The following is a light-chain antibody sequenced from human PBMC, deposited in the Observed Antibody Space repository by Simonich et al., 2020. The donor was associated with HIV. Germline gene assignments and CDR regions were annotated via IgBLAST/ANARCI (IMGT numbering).Light chain of an antibody. Sequence: NFMLTQPHSVSESPGKTVTISCTRSSGSIARNYVQWYQQRPGSSPINVIFENNKRPSGVPDRFSASIDSSSNSASLIISGLKTEDEADYYCQSFGSSRVFGGGTRLTVL. J-gene: IGLJ3*02. CDR3: QSFGSSRV. CDR1: SGSIARNY. CDR2: ENN. V-gene: IGLV6-57*01.